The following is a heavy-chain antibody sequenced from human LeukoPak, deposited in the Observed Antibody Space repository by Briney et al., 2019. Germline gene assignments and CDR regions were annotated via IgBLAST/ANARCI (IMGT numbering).Heavy chain of an antibody. V-gene: IGHV4-34*01. CDR1: GGSFSAYY. D-gene: IGHD3-22*01. CDR3: ARARNYYDSSDYYYEGDAFDI. J-gene: IGHJ3*02. CDR2: INHSGST. Sequence: SETLSLTCAVYGGSFSAYYWSWIRQPPGKGLEWIGEINHSGSTNYNPSLKRLVTISVDTSKNQFSLKLTSVTAADTAVYYCARARNYYDSSDYYYEGDAFDIWGQGTMVTVSS.